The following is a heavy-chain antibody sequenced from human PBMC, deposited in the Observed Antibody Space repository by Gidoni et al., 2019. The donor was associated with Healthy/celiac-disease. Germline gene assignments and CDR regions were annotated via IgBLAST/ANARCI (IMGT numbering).Heavy chain of an antibody. J-gene: IGHJ5*01. CDR3: TTALVSGWYPHWFDS. V-gene: IGHV3-15*01. CDR1: GFTFSNAW. CDR2: IKSKPAAGTT. Sequence: EVQLVESGGGLVKPGGSLRVSCSASGFTFSNAWMSWVRQAPGKGLEWVGRIKSKPAAGTTDYAAPVKGRFPISRDHSKNTLYLQMNSLTPEDTAVSYCTTALVSGWYPHWFDSWGQGTLVTVSS. D-gene: IGHD6-19*01.